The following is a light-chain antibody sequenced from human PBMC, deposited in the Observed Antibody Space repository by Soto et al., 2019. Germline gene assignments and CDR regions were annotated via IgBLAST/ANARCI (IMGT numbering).Light chain of an antibody. Sequence: QSALTQPPSASGSPGQSVTISCSGITNDVGGYNYVSWFQQHPGKAPKLIIYDVTKRPSGVPDRFSGSRSGNTASLTVSGLQAEDEADYYCSSFAGSNHCVVFGGGTKLTVL. V-gene: IGLV2-8*01. CDR2: DVT. J-gene: IGLJ2*01. CDR3: SSFAGSNHCVV. CDR1: TNDVGGYNY.